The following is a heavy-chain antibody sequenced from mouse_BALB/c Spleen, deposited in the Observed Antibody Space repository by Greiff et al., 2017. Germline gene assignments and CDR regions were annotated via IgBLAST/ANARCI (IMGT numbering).Heavy chain of an antibody. D-gene: IGHD2-1*01. Sequence: VNVVESGAELVRPGSSVKISCKASGYAFSSYWMNWVKQRPGQGLEWIGQIYPGDGDTNYNGKFKGKATLTADKSSSTAYMQLSSLTSEDSAVYFCARSGGNYYAMDYWGQGTSVTVSS. CDR2: IYPGDGDT. CDR1: GYAFSSYW. J-gene: IGHJ4*01. CDR3: ARSGGNYYAMDY. V-gene: IGHV1-80*01.